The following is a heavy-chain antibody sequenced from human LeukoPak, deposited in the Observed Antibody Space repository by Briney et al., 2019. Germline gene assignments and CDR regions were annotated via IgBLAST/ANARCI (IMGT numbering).Heavy chain of an antibody. J-gene: IGHJ4*02. Sequence: GGSLRFSCAASGFTFNSYSMNWVRQAPGKGLEWVSSISTTSSYIYYADSVKGRFTISRDNPKNSLYLQMNSLGAEDTAVYYCARSVPAAPFDYWGQGTLVTVTS. CDR2: ISTTSSYI. CDR1: GFTFNSYS. CDR3: ARSVPAAPFDY. D-gene: IGHD2-2*01. V-gene: IGHV3-21*01.